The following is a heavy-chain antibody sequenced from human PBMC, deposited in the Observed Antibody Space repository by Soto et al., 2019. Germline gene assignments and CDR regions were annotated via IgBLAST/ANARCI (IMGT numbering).Heavy chain of an antibody. V-gene: IGHV2-26*01. CDR1: GFSLSNGRMG. Sequence: QVTLKESGPVLVKPTETLTLTCTVSGFSLSNGRMGVSWIRQPPGKALEWLAHIFSNDEKSYSTSLKSRLTISKDTSKSQVVLTMTNLDPVDTATYYCARTHYYDGSGYYGRVRYFDLWGRGTLVTVSS. J-gene: IGHJ2*01. CDR3: ARTHYYDGSGYYGRVRYFDL. CDR2: IFSNDEK. D-gene: IGHD3-22*01.